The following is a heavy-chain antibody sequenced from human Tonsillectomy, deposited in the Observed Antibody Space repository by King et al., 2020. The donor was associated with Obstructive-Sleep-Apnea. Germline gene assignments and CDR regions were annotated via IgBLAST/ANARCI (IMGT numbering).Heavy chain of an antibody. V-gene: IGHV3-7*01. CDR2: IKKDGREE. D-gene: IGHD2-2*01. Sequence: VQLVESGGGLVQRGGSLRLSFSASGFTFRRYWINWVPQAPGKGLEWVANIKKDGREEYYVDSVRGRFTISRDNAKNSMYMQMNSLRAEDTAVYYCARCSSTSCYYYGMDVWGQGTTVTVSS. CDR3: ARCSSTSCYYYGMDV. CDR1: GFTFRRYW. J-gene: IGHJ6*02.